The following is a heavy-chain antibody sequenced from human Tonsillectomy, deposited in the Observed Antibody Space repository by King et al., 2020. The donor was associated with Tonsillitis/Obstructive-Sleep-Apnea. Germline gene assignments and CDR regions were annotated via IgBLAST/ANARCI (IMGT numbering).Heavy chain of an antibody. CDR3: ARDEVVKGGQQLVRGGRWYLDL. CDR1: GFTFSSYW. CDR2: INSDGSST. D-gene: IGHD6-13*01. J-gene: IGHJ2*01. V-gene: IGHV3-74*01. Sequence: VQLVESGGGLVQPGGSLRLSCAASGFTFSSYWMHWVRQAPGKGLVWFSRINSDGSSTSYADSVKGRLTISRDNAKNTLYLQMNSLRAEDTALYYCARDEVVKGGQQLVRGGRWYLDLWGRGTLVTVSS.